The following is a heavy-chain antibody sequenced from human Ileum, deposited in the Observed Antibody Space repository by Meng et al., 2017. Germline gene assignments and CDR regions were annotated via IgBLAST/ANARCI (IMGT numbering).Heavy chain of an antibody. D-gene: IGHD3-22*01. CDR1: GYSFTPSP. Sequence: EGQLWQSEPDLVKPWQSLSLACAPSGYSFTPSPVGWVRQRPAQWRGFDSIISTCYSNTYYADYVKARYTITSDNSNKSQYLYIHRLRADATAVYYFASRSWDRSGYYIAYWGQGTLVTVSS. CDR2: ISTCYSNT. J-gene: IGHJ4*02. V-gene: IGHV3-23*01. CDR3: ASRSWDRSGYYIAY.